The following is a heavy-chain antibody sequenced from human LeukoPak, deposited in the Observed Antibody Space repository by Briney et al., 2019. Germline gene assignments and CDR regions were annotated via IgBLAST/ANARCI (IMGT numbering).Heavy chain of an antibody. CDR1: GYPFTTWE. V-gene: IGHV1-8*01. J-gene: IGHJ5*02. Sequence: GASVNVSCKTSGYPFTTWEINWVRQAAGQGLEWMGWVHPNRGNTAYAQKFQGRVTMTRDTSISTAYMELSGLRFDDTAVYFCARGPRNDPWGQGTLVTVSS. D-gene: IGHD1-14*01. CDR2: VHPNRGNT. CDR3: ARGPRNDP.